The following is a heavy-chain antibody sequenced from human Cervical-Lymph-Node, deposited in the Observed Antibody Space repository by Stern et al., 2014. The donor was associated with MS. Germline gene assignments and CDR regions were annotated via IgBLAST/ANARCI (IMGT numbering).Heavy chain of an antibody. CDR1: GGSISSSY. CDR2: IYYGGSP. V-gene: IGHV4-59*08. CDR3: ASQHSSGWFAFDI. D-gene: IGHD6-19*01. J-gene: IGHJ3*02. Sequence: VQLVESGPGLVNSSETLTLTCTVTGGSISSSYWSWIRQPPGKGLQFIGYIYYGGSPNYNPSFKSGVTISVDSSKNQFPRGLNSVPAADTAMYYCASQHSSGWFAFDIWGHGTTVTVSS.